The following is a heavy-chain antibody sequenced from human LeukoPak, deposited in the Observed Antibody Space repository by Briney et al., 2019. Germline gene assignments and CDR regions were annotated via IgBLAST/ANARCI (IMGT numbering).Heavy chain of an antibody. CDR2: INLNSGAT. V-gene: IGHV1-2*02. D-gene: IGHD2/OR15-2a*01. J-gene: IGHJ4*02. CDR3: ASWAGCNDPVASFDY. CDR1: GYSFTVYY. Sequence: ASVKVTCKPSGYSFTVYYLPWIRHAPGQGLEWMGWINLNSGATNYAQKYQGRVTMTRDTSISTAYMELSRLRSNDTDIYYCASWAGCNDPVASFDYWGQGTLVTVSS.